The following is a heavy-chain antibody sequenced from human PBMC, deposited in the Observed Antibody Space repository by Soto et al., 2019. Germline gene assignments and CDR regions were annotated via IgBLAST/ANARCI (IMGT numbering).Heavy chain of an antibody. CDR2: IYYGGSI. J-gene: IGHJ5*02. CDR3: TGAYYDIDGYILDT. D-gene: IGHD3-22*01. Sequence: PSETLSLTCSVSGGSISSGYWTWIRQPPGKGLEWIGYIYYGGSINYNPSLKSRVIISVDTAKNQFSLSLSSVTAADTAVYYCTGAYYDIDGYILDTWGQGTSVTVSS. V-gene: IGHV4-59*01. CDR1: GGSISSGY.